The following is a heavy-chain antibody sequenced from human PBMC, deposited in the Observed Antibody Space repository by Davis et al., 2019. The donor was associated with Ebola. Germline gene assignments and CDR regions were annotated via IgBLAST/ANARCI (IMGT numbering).Heavy chain of an antibody. CDR1: GFSFRSYA. CDR2: ISGNGGGT. Sequence: PGGSLRLSCAASGFSFRSYAMSWVRQTPGKGLEWVSAISGNGGGTYYADSVKGRFTISRDNSKKTLYLQMNSLRAEDTAVYYCAKSGLSFGVVKYHYGMDVWGKGTTVTVSS. J-gene: IGHJ6*04. D-gene: IGHD3-3*01. V-gene: IGHV3-23*01. CDR3: AKSGLSFGVVKYHYGMDV.